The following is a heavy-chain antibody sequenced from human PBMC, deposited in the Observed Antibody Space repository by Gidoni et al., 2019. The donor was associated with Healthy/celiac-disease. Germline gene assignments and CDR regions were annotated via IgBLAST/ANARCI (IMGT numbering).Heavy chain of an antibody. D-gene: IGHD6-19*01. CDR2: IYYSGST. V-gene: IGHV4-39*01. CDR3: ARQGVGSGWTYYYYYMDV. Sequence: QLQLQASGPGLVKPSETLSLTCTVSGGSISSSSYYWGWIRQPPGKGLEWIGSIYYSGSTYYNPSLKSRVTISVDTSKNQFSLKLSSVTAADTAVYYCARQGVGSGWTYYYYYMDVWGKGTTVTVSS. CDR1: GGSISSSSYY. J-gene: IGHJ6*03.